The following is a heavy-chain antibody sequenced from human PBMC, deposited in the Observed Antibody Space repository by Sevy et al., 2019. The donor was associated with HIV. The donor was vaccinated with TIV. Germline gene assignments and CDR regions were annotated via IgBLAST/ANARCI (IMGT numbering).Heavy chain of an antibody. CDR3: ARGGYGYPRYYYYYGMDV. CDR1: GGSFSGYY. D-gene: IGHD5-18*01. J-gene: IGHJ6*02. Sequence: SETLSLTCAVYGGSFSGYYWSWIRQPPGKGLEWIGAINHSGSTNYNPSLKSRVTISVDTSKNQFSLKLSSVTAADTAVYYCARGGYGYPRYYYYYGMDVWGQGTTVTVSS. V-gene: IGHV4-34*01. CDR2: INHSGST.